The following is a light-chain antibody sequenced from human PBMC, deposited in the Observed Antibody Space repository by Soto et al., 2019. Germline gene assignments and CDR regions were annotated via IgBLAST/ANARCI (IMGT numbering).Light chain of an antibody. CDR1: QSVSSN. V-gene: IGKV3-15*01. CDR2: GAS. CDR3: QQYNNWPRT. Sequence: EIVMTQSPATLSVSPGERATLSCRASQSVSSNLAWYQQNPGQAPRLLIYGASTRATGIPARFSGSGSGTEFTLTISSLQSEDFAVYYCQQYNNWPRTFGHGTKVDIK. J-gene: IGKJ3*01.